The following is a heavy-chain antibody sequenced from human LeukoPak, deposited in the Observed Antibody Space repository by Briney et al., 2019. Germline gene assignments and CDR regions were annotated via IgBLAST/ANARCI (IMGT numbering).Heavy chain of an antibody. J-gene: IGHJ4*02. Sequence: GGSLRLSCAASGFTFSSYSMKWVRQAPGKGLEWVSFISSSTSYIYYADSVKGRFTISRDNAKNSLYLQMNSLRAEDTAVYYCARGLGSYQTDYWGQGTLVTVSS. V-gene: IGHV3-21*01. D-gene: IGHD1-26*01. CDR1: GFTFSSYS. CDR2: ISSSTSYI. CDR3: ARGLGSYQTDY.